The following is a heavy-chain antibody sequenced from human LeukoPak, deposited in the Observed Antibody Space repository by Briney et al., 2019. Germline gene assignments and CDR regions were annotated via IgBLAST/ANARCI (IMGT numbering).Heavy chain of an antibody. Sequence: PSGTLSLTCTVSGGSVSSGSYYWSWIRQPPGKGLEWIGYIYYSGSTNYNPSLKSRVTISVDTSKNQFSLKLSSVTAADTAVYYCAREQHGSGSYYPKLYFDYWGQGTLVTVSS. CDR1: GGSVSSGSYY. D-gene: IGHD3-10*01. CDR2: IYYSGST. J-gene: IGHJ4*02. V-gene: IGHV4-61*01. CDR3: AREQHGSGSYYPKLYFDY.